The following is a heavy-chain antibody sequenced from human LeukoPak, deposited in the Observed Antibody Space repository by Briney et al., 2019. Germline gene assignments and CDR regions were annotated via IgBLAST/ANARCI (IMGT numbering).Heavy chain of an antibody. CDR3: ARDGEQWGFDY. CDR2: ISGSGGSS. Sequence: GGSLRLSCAASGFTFSSYAMSWVRQAPGKGLEWVSAISGSGGSSYYADSVKGRFTISRDNSKNTLYLQMNSLRAEDTAVYYCARDGEQWGFDYWGQGTLVTVSS. CDR1: GFTFSSYA. V-gene: IGHV3-23*01. D-gene: IGHD6-19*01. J-gene: IGHJ4*02.